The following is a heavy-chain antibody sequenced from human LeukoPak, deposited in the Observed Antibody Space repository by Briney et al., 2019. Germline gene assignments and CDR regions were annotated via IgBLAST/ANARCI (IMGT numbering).Heavy chain of an antibody. D-gene: IGHD3-3*01. Sequence: ASVRVSCKTSGYSFTDYYIHWVRQAPGQGLEWMGWMNPKSGRTSSARKFQDRVTMTRDPSISTVYMDMAWLTSDDTAIYFCARADFVDAGPYLIGPWGQGTLVTVSS. CDR3: ARADFVDAGPYLIGP. CDR2: MNPKSGRT. CDR1: GYSFTDYY. J-gene: IGHJ5*02. V-gene: IGHV1-2*02.